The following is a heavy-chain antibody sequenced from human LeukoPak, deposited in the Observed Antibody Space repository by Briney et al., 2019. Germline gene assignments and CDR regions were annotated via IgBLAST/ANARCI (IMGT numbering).Heavy chain of an antibody. CDR2: ISAYNGNT. Sequence: GASVKVSCKASGYTFTSYGISWVRQAPGQGLEWMGWISAYNGNTNYAQRLQGRVTMTTDTSTSTAYTELRSLRSDDRAVYYCARAHGGSTGGFDYWGRGTLVTVSS. CDR1: GYTFTSYG. V-gene: IGHV1-18*01. J-gene: IGHJ4*02. CDR3: ARAHGGSTGGFDY. D-gene: IGHD3-16*01.